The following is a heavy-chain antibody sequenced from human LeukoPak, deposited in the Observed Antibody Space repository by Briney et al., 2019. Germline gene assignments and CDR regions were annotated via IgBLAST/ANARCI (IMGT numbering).Heavy chain of an antibody. J-gene: IGHJ4*02. D-gene: IGHD3-22*01. CDR1: GGTFSSYA. V-gene: IGHV1-69*13. CDR2: IIPIFGTA. CDR3: ASTPKWDDSSGYYYWYYFDY. Sequence: PGASVKVSCKASGGTFSSYAISWVRQAPGQGLEWMGGIIPIFGTANYAQKFQGRVTITADESTSTAYMELSSLRSEDTAVYYCASTPKWDDSSGYYYWYYFDYWGQGTLVTVSS.